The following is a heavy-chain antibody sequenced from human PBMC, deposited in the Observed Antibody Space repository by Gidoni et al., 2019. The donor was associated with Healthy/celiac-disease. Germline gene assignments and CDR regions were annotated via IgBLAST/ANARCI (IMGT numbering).Heavy chain of an antibody. J-gene: IGHJ4*02. CDR2: TRCKRNSYPT. V-gene: IGHV3-72*01. Sequence: EVQLVESGGGLVQPGGSLRLSCAASGFTFSDHYMDWVRQAPGKGLEWVGRTRCKRNSYPTEYAASVRGRFTISRDDSKNSLYLQMNSLKTEDTAVYYCVRVGYCSGGSCHPFDYWGQGTLVTVSS. CDR1: GFTFSDHY. D-gene: IGHD2-15*01. CDR3: VRVGYCSGGSCHPFDY.